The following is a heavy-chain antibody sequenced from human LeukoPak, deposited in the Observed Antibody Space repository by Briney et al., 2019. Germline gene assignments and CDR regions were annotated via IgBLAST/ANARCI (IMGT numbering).Heavy chain of an antibody. D-gene: IGHD3-22*01. CDR1: GYTLTIYD. CDR3: GRGGAGGYFD. CDR2: ISTYNSNT. Sequence: ASVKDSSMDSGYTLTIYDICWVRQTPQQGLEWMGGISTYNSNTNQAEMLKGRITMTTDTYTSTSYMRLRSMRADDAAVYYCGRGGAGGYFDWGEGALVTVVS. J-gene: IGHJ4*02. V-gene: IGHV1-18*01.